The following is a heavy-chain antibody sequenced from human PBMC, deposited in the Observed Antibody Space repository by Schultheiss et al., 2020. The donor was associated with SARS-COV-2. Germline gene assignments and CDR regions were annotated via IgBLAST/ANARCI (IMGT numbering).Heavy chain of an antibody. J-gene: IGHJ6*02. D-gene: IGHD3-22*01. Sequence: ESLKISCTVSGGSISSYYWSWIRQPPGKGLEWIGYIYYSGSTNYNPSLKSRVTISVDTSKNQFSLKLSSVTAADTAVYYCAREGSYDSSETHYGMDVWGQGTTVTVSS. V-gene: IGHV4-59*01. CDR3: AREGSYDSSETHYGMDV. CDR1: GGSISSYY. CDR2: IYYSGST.